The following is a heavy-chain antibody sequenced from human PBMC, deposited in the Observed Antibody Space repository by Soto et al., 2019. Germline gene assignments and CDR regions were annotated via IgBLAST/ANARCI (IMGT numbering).Heavy chain of an antibody. CDR1: GGTFSSYT. V-gene: IGHV1-69*02. D-gene: IGHD3-10*01. CDR2: IIPILGIA. CDR3: ARECYYGSGLWGWFDP. J-gene: IGHJ5*02. Sequence: QVQLVQSGAEVKKPGSSVKVSCKASGGTFSSYTISWVRQAPGQGLEWMGRIIPILGIANYAQKIQGRVTITADNSTSTAYMELSSLRSEDTSVYYCARECYYGSGLWGWFDPWGQGTLVTVSS.